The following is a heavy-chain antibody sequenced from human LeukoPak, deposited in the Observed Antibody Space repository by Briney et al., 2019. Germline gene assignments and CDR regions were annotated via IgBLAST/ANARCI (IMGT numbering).Heavy chain of an antibody. V-gene: IGHV4-59*01. CDR3: ARDGRLGSGAFDI. CDR1: GGSISSYY. D-gene: IGHD3-10*01. Sequence: SETLSLTCTVSGGSISSYYWSWIRQPPGKGLEWIGYIYYSGSTNYNPSLKSRVTISVDTSKNQFSLKLSSVTAADTAVYYCARDGRLGSGAFDIWGQGTMVTVSS. CDR2: IYYSGST. J-gene: IGHJ3*02.